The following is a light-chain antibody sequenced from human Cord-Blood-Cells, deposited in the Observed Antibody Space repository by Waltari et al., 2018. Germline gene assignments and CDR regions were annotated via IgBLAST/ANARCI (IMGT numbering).Light chain of an antibody. J-gene: IGLJ3*02. CDR3: AAWDDSLSGWV. CDR2: RNN. V-gene: IGLV1-47*01. Sequence: QSVLTQPPSASGTPGQRVTISCSGSGSNIGSNYVSWYQQLPGTAPKLLIYRNNQRPSGVPDRFSGSKSGTSASLAISGLRSEDEADYYCAAWDDSLSGWVFGGGTKLTVL. CDR1: GSNIGSNY.